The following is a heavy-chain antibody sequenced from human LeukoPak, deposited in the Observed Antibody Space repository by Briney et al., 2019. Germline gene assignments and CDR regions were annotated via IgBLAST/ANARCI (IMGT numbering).Heavy chain of an antibody. J-gene: IGHJ6*03. CDR1: GFTFSSYE. CDR2: ISSSGSTI. Sequence: QPGGSLRLSCAASGFTFSSYEMNWVRQAPGKGLEWVSYISSSGSTIYYADSVKGRFTISRDNAKNSLYLQMNSLRAEDTAVYYCARDASTMVRGVYYYYYYYMDVWGKGTTVTISS. V-gene: IGHV3-48*03. D-gene: IGHD3-10*01. CDR3: ARDASTMVRGVYYYYYYYMDV.